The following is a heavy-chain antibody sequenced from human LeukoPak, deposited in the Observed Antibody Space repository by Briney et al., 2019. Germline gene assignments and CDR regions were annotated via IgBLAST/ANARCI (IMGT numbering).Heavy chain of an antibody. Sequence: PGGTLRLSCAASGFTFSSYGMSWVRQAPGKGLEWVSAISGSGGSTYYADSVKGRFTISRDNSKNTLYLQMNSLRAEDTAVYYCAKVPSRIAVADLYFDYWGQGTLVTVSS. CDR1: GFTFSSYG. V-gene: IGHV3-23*01. D-gene: IGHD6-19*01. J-gene: IGHJ4*02. CDR2: ISGSGGST. CDR3: AKVPSRIAVADLYFDY.